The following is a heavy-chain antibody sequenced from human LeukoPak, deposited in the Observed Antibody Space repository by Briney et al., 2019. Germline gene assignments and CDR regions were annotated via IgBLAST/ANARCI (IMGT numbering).Heavy chain of an antibody. CDR2: ITGDGSATIYAGGSGT. J-gene: IGHJ4*02. Sequence: PGGSLRLSCAASGFTFSTYWMHWVRQAPGKGLVWVSRITGDGSATIYAGGSGTTYADSVKGRFTISRDNAKNTLYLQMDSLRAEDTAVYYCAREALSSSWYGPDYWGQGTLVTASA. V-gene: IGHV3-74*01. CDR3: AREALSSSWYGPDY. CDR1: GFTFSTYW. D-gene: IGHD6-13*01.